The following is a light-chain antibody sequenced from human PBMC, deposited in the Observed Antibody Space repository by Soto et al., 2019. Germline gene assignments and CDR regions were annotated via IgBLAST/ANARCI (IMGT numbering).Light chain of an antibody. V-gene: IGLV1-51*01. CDR3: GTWDSSLSAEV. Sequence: QSVLTQPPSVSAAPGQKVTISCSGSSSNIGNNYVSWYQPLPGTAPKLLIYDNNKRPSGIPDRFSGSKSGTSATPSITGLQTGEEADYYCGTWDSSLSAEVFGGGTNLTVL. CDR2: DNN. J-gene: IGLJ3*02. CDR1: SSNIGNNY.